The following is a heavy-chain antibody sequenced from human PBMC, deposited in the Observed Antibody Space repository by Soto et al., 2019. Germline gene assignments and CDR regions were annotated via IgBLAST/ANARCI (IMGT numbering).Heavy chain of an antibody. CDR2: ISSSGSTI. CDR3: ARDPPAYSSPPGGYYYYGMDV. J-gene: IGHJ6*02. D-gene: IGHD6-13*01. V-gene: IGHV3-11*01. CDR1: GFSFSDYY. Sequence: XGCLRLSCAACGFSFSDYYMSWIRQAPGKGLEWVSYISSSGSTIYYADSVKGRFTISRDNAKNSLYLQMNSLRAEDTAVYYCARDPPAYSSPPGGYYYYGMDVWGQGTTVTVSS.